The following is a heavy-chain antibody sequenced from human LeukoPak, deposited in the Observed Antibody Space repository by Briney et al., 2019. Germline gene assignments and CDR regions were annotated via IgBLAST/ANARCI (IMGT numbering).Heavy chain of an antibody. CDR2: TSSDGTVK. J-gene: IGHJ4*01. CDR1: GFSFSNYA. CDR3: ARDPVPAAARHFDY. D-gene: IGHD2-2*01. V-gene: IGHV3-30-3*01. Sequence: HPGTSLRLSCAASGFSFSNYAMHWVRQAPGKGLEWVAVTSSDGTVKYYPDSVKGRFTISRDNSENTLYLQVNSLRPEDTGVYYCARDPVPAAARHFDYWGQGTLVTVSS.